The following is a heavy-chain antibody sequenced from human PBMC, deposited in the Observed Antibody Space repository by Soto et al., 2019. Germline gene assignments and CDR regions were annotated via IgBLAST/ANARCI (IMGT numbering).Heavy chain of an antibody. D-gene: IGHD1-1*01. J-gene: IGHJ4*02. CDR2: INFNSANT. V-gene: IGHV3-9*01. CDR3: AKDLRTRWILGNFDS. CDR1: GYKFDDYA. Sequence: PVGSLRLSLAASGYKFDDYAMPWVRQAPLKGLEWVSGINFNSANTAYSESVKGRFTISRDNAKNSLYLQMNSLRAEDTAFYFCAKDLRTRWILGNFDSWGQGTLVTVSS.